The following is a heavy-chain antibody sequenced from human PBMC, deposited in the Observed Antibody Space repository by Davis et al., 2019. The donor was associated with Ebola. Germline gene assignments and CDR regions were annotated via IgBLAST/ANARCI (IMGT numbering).Heavy chain of an antibody. CDR2: IYHSGTT. D-gene: IGHD3-9*01. CDR3: ARSHSDWLLPFDY. Sequence: SETLSLTCTLSGGSIRSSNHHWGWIRQPPGKGLEWIGSIYHSGTTYYNPSLKSRVSISLDTSKNQFSLRLTSVTAADTAVYYCARSHSDWLLPFDYWGQGTLATVSS. CDR1: GGSIRSSNHH. V-gene: IGHV4-39*07. J-gene: IGHJ4*02.